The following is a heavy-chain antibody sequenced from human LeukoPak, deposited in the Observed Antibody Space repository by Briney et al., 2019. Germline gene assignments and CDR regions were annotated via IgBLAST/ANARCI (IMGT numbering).Heavy chain of an antibody. CDR2: IYHSGST. J-gene: IGHJ4*02. CDR1: GGSISSSNS. CDR3: ARSPCNDYFDS. Sequence: SGTLSLTCPVSGGSISSSNSWSWVRQPPWKGLEWIGEIYHSGSTNYNPSLKSRVTISEDRSKNQFSLKLSSVTAADTAMYFCARSPCNDYFDSWGQGTLVTVSS. V-gene: IGHV4-4*02.